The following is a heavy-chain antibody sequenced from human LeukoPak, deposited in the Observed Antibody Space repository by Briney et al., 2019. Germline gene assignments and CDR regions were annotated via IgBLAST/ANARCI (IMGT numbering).Heavy chain of an antibody. V-gene: IGHV3-48*04. CDR2: ISSSSSTI. D-gene: IGHD3-9*01. Sequence: GGSLRLSCAASGFTFSSYSMNWVRQAPGKGLEWVSYISSSSSTIYYADSVKGRFTISRDNAKNSLYLQMNSLRAEDTAVYYCARPVRLDGMDVWGQGTTVTVSS. CDR1: GFTFSSYS. J-gene: IGHJ6*02. CDR3: ARPVRLDGMDV.